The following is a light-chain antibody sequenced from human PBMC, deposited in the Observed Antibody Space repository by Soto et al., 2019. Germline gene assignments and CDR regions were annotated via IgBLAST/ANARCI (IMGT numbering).Light chain of an antibody. J-gene: IGKJ1*01. CDR1: QTVSSY. V-gene: IGKV1-5*03. Sequence: DIQITQSPSSLSASVADRVIITSRASQTVSSYLNWYQQKPGKAPKLLIYKASSLESGVPSRFSGSGSGTEFTLTISSLQPDDFATYYSQHYNSYPWKFGQGTKVDIK. CDR3: QHYNSYPWK. CDR2: KAS.